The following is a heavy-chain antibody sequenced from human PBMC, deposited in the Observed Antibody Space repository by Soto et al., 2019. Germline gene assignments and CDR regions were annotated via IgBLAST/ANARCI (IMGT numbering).Heavy chain of an antibody. V-gene: IGHV4-59*12. CDR1: GGSISTYY. D-gene: IGHD1-26*01. CDR3: ARGRPWELYDY. Sequence: QVQLQESGPGLVKPSETLSLTCTVSGGSISTYYWSWIRQPPGKGLEWVGYIYYSGSTNYNPSLTSRVTLSVDTSNYQFSLKLSSMTAADTAVYYCARGRPWELYDYWGQGTLVTVSS. J-gene: IGHJ4*02. CDR2: IYYSGST.